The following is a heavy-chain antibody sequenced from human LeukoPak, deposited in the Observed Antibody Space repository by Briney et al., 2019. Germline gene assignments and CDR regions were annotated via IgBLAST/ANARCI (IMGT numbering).Heavy chain of an antibody. CDR1: GEPLSSHY. D-gene: IGHD1-14*01. CDR3: AGVGGITGTFDY. J-gene: IGHJ4*02. CDR2: INHNAST. V-gene: IGHV4-34*01. Sequence: PSETLSLTCAVYGEPLSSHYWSWIRQPPGRGLEWIGEINHNASTNYNPSLKSRVSISLDASKNQVFLNLSFVTAADTAVYYCAGVGGITGTFDYWGQGTLVTVSS.